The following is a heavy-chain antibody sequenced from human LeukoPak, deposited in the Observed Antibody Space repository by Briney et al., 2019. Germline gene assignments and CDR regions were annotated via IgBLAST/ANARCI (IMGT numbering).Heavy chain of an antibody. V-gene: IGHV3-48*02. J-gene: IGHJ3*01. Sequence: GGSLRLSCAASGVTSSYDSMNWVRQAPGKGLEWISYSSTDGTICYADSVKGRFTISIDNAENSLYLQMNSLRDEDTAVYFCVRDRDYAFDFWGQGTMVTVSS. CDR2: SSTDGTI. CDR3: VRDRDYAFDF. CDR1: GVTSSYDS.